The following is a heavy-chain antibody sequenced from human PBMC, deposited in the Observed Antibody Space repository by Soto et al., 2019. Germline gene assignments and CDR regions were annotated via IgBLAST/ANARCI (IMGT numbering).Heavy chain of an antibody. CDR1: GFTFSSYA. Sequence: GGSLRLSCAASGFTFSSYAMSWVRQAPGKGLEWVSAISGSGGSTYYADSVKGRFTISRDNSKNTLYLQMNSLRAEDMAVYYCAKGRSVARFLEWANYWGQGTLVTVSS. D-gene: IGHD3-3*01. CDR2: ISGSGGST. CDR3: AKGRSVARFLEWANY. J-gene: IGHJ4*02. V-gene: IGHV3-23*01.